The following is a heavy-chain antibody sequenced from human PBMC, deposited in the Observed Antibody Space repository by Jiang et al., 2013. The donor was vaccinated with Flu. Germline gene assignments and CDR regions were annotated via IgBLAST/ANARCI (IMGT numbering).Heavy chain of an antibody. D-gene: IGHD1-14*01. CDR2: INPSVGST. V-gene: IGHV1-46*01. Sequence: EVKKPGASVNLSCKASGYAFTNFYLHWVRKAPGQGLEWMAIINPSVGSTSYSQRFQGRVAVTRDTSTSTVYMELSGLTSEDTAVYYCARSGPLSYSDPPPGKFDIWGQGTMVTVSS. CDR3: ARSGPLSYSDPPPGKFDI. CDR1: GYAFTNFY. J-gene: IGHJ3*02.